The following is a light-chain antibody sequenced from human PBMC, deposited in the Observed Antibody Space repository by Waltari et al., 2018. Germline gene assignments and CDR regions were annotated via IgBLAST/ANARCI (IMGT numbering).Light chain of an antibody. CDR2: RNN. CDR1: SSTHGINS. J-gene: IGLJ3*02. CDR3: STWDDSLGGPV. Sequence: QPVLTQPPSASGTPGQRVTRPCPGSSSTHGINSIYWFQPLPGTAPKLLIYRNNQWPSGVPDRFSGYKSGTSASLAISGLQSEDEADYYCSTWDDSLGGPVFGGGTKLTVL. V-gene: IGLV1-47*01.